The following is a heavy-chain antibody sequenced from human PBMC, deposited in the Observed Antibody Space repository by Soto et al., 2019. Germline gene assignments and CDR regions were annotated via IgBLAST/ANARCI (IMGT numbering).Heavy chain of an antibody. CDR2: ISAYNGNT. V-gene: IGHV1-18*01. CDR3: ARALHYDYVWGSYRQGFDY. D-gene: IGHD3-16*02. Sequence: QVQLVQSGAEVKKPGASVKVSCKASGYTFASYGISWVRQAPGQGLEWMGWISAYNGNTNYAQKLQGRVTMTTDTSTSTAYMELRSLRSVDTAVYYCARALHYDYVWGSYRQGFDYWGQGTLVTVSS. CDR1: GYTFASYG. J-gene: IGHJ4*02.